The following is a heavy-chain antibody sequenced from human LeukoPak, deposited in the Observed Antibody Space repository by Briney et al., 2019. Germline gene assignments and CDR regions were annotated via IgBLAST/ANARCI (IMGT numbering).Heavy chain of an antibody. V-gene: IGHV4-30-4*01. CDR2: IHYSGST. J-gene: IGHJ4*02. CDR1: GGSISSGDYY. D-gene: IGHD1-26*01. CDR3: ARLVGATGFDY. Sequence: SQTLSLTCAVSGGSISSGDYYWSWIRQPPGKGLEWIGYIHYSGSTYYNPSLKSRVTISVDTSKNQFSLKLSSVTAADTAVYYCARLVGATGFDYWGQGTLVTVSS.